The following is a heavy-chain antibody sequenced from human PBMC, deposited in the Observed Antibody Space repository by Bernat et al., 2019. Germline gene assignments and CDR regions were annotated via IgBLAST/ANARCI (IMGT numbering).Heavy chain of an antibody. J-gene: IGHJ3*02. CDR3: ASPRGSYDAFDI. D-gene: IGHD1-26*01. Sequence: QVQLVQSGAEVKKPGASVTVSCKVSGYTLTELSMHWVRQAPGKGLEWMGGFDPEDGETIYAQKFTGRVTMTEDTSTDTAYMELRSLRSEDTAVYYCASPRGSYDAFDIWGQGTMVTVSS. CDR2: FDPEDGET. CDR1: GYTLTELS. V-gene: IGHV1-24*01.